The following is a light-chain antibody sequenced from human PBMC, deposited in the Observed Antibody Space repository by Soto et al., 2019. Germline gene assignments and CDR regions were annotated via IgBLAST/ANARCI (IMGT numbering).Light chain of an antibody. CDR3: QQYGSSPFT. J-gene: IGKJ3*01. CDR1: QSVSSNF. V-gene: IGKV3-20*01. Sequence: ETVLTKSPGTLSLSPGERATLSCRASQSVSSNFLAWYQQKPGQAPRLLIYDASSRATGIPDRFSGGGSATDFTLTISRLEPEDFAVYYCQQYGSSPFTFGPGTKVDIK. CDR2: DAS.